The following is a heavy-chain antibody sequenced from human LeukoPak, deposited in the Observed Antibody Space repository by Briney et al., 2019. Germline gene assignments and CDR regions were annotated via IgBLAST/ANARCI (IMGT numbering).Heavy chain of an antibody. CDR1: GYTFTSYY. CDR3: AREGIVGATSDDAFDI. D-gene: IGHD1-26*01. Sequence: ASVKVSCKASGYTFTSYYMHWVRQAPGQGLEWMGIINPSGGSTSYAQKFQGRVTMTRDMSTSTVYMELSSLRSEDTAVYYCAREGIVGATSDDAFDIWGQGTMVTVSS. J-gene: IGHJ3*02. V-gene: IGHV1-46*01. CDR2: INPSGGST.